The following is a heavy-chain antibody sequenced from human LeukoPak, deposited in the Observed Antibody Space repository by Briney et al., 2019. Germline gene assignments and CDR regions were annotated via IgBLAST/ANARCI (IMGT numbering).Heavy chain of an antibody. Sequence: ASVKVSCKASGDTFTSYGISWVRQASGQGLEWMGWISAYNGNTNYAQKLQGRVTMTTDTSTSTAYMELRSLRSDDTAVYYCARTPSTSETAAGSFDYWGQGTLVTVSS. V-gene: IGHV1-18*01. CDR3: ARTPSTSETAAGSFDY. CDR2: ISAYNGNT. CDR1: GDTFTSYG. J-gene: IGHJ4*02. D-gene: IGHD6-13*01.